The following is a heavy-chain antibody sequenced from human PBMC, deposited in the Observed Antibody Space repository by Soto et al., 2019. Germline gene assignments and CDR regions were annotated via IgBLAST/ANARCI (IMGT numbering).Heavy chain of an antibody. CDR3: ARDPWAADY. Sequence: EVQLVESGGGLVQPGGSLRLSCAASGFTVSTKYMSWVSQAPGKGLEWVSVIYSGGSTFYADSVRGRFTISRDNSKNTGNLQMNSLRAEDTAVYYCARDPWAADYWGQGTLVTVSS. V-gene: IGHV3-66*01. CDR1: GFTVSTKY. CDR2: IYSGGST. J-gene: IGHJ4*02. D-gene: IGHD3-16*01.